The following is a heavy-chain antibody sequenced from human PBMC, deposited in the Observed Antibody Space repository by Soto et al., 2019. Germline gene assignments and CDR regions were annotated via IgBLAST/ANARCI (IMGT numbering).Heavy chain of an antibody. D-gene: IGHD2-15*01. J-gene: IGHJ5*02. V-gene: IGHV4-61*01. Sequence: PSETLPLTCTVSGSSVSSGSYYWSWIRQPPGKALEWIGYIYYSGSTNYNPSLKSRVTISVDTSKNQFSLKLSSVTAADTAVYYCARAEGYCSGGSCYSESWFDPWGQGTLVNVS. CDR2: IYYSGST. CDR1: GSSVSSGSYY. CDR3: ARAEGYCSGGSCYSESWFDP.